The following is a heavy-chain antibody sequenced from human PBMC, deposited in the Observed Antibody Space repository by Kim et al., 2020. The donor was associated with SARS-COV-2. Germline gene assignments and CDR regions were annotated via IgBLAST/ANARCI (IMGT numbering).Heavy chain of an antibody. D-gene: IGHD6-13*01. J-gene: IGHJ4*02. V-gene: IGHV3-43*01. Sequence: ADSVKGRFTISRDNSKNSLDLQMNSLRTEDTALYYCAKETGYSSIGFDYWGQGTLVTVSS. CDR3: AKETGYSSIGFDY.